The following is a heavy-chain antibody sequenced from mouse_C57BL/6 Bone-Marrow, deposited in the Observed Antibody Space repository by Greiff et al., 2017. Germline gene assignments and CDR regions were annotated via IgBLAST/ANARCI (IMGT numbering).Heavy chain of an antibody. CDR2: INPGSGGT. J-gene: IGHJ4*01. CDR3: ARRSSLYYYAMDY. V-gene: IGHV1-54*01. Sequence: QVQLQQSGAELVRPGTSVKVSCKASGYAFTNYLIEWVKQRPGQGLEWIGVINPGSGGTNYNEKFKGKAKLTADKSSSTAYMQLSSLTSEDSAVYFCARRSSLYYYAMDYWGQGTSVTVSS. CDR1: GYAFTNYL. D-gene: IGHD1-1*01.